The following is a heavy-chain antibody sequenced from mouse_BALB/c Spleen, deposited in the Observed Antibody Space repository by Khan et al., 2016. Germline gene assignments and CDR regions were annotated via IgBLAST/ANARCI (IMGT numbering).Heavy chain of an antibody. V-gene: IGHV14-3*02. CDR2: IDPANGNT. D-gene: IGHD2-3*01. CDR3: AQIYDGYYGFAY. Sequence: VRLQQSGAELVKPGASVKLSCTASGCNIKDTYMHWVKQRPEQGLEWIGRIDPANGNTKYDPKFQGKATITADTSSNTAYLQLSSLTSEDTAVYYCAQIYDGYYGFAYWGQGTLVTVSA. CDR1: GCNIKDTY. J-gene: IGHJ3*01.